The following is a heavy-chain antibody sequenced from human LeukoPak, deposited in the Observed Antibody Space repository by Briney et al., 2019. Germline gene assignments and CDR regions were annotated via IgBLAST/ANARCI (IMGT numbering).Heavy chain of an antibody. Sequence: ASVKVSCKTSGYTFSDCYIHWVRQAPGQGLEWMGWINPKTGGITYSQKFKGRVTMTRDTSLNTAHMEVTGLTFGDTAVYYCAREWGPNYVQGWFDPWGQGTLVSVSS. CDR2: INPKTGGI. V-gene: IGHV1-2*02. CDR1: GYTFSDCY. D-gene: IGHD3-10*02. J-gene: IGHJ5*02. CDR3: AREWGPNYVQGWFDP.